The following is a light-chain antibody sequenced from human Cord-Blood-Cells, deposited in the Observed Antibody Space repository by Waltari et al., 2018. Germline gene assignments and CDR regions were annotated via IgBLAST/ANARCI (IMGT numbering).Light chain of an antibody. CDR3: QQSYSTPYT. CDR1: QSISSS. CDR2: AAS. J-gene: IGKJ2*01. V-gene: IGKV1-39*01. Sequence: DIQMTQSPSSLSASVGDRVTITCRASQSISSSLNWYQQKPGKAPKLLIYAASSLQSGVPARLGGSGSGTDFTLTISSLQPEDFATYYCQQSYSTPYTFGQGTKLEIK.